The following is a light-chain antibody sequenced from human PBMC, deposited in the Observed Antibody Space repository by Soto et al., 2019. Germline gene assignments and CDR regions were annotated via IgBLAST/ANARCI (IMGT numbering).Light chain of an antibody. Sequence: TQVQANVSYSHLVLSSFFCRISQSITSNYLAWYQQKPGQAPKLLIYDASSRDTGIPDRFSGSGSGTEFTLTISSLQPEDFALYYWLLCIRDAQTFREGTKVDIK. CDR1: QSITSNY. CDR2: DAS. J-gene: IGKJ1*01. CDR3: LLCIRDAQT. V-gene: IGKV3D-20*02.